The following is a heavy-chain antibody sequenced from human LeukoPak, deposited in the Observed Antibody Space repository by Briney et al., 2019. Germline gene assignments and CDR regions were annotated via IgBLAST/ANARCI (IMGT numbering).Heavy chain of an antibody. V-gene: IGHV4-59*01. D-gene: IGHD6-19*01. J-gene: IGHJ6*02. CDR3: ARQVSFGSGVGIYYYYGMDV. Sequence: SETLSLTCTVSGGSISSYYWSWIRQPPGKGLEWIGYIYYSGSTNYNPSLKSRVTISVDTSKNQFSLKLSSVTAADTAVYYCARQVSFGSGVGIYYYYGMDVWGQGTTVTVSS. CDR1: GGSISSYY. CDR2: IYYSGST.